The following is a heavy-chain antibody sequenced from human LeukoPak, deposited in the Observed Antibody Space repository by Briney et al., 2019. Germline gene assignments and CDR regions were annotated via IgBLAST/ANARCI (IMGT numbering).Heavy chain of an antibody. Sequence: PGGSLRLSCAASGFTFSSYAMSWVRQAPGMGLEWVSAISGSGGSTYYADSVKGRFTISRDNSKNTLYLQMNSLRAEDTAVYYCARDLSISGIAAAGRYWGQGTLVTVSS. CDR1: GFTFSSYA. CDR2: ISGSGGST. J-gene: IGHJ4*02. V-gene: IGHV3-23*01. CDR3: ARDLSISGIAAAGRY. D-gene: IGHD6-13*01.